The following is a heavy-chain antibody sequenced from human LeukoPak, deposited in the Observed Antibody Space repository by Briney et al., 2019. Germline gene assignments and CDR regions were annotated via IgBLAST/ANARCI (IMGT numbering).Heavy chain of an antibody. D-gene: IGHD6-13*01. CDR2: IYTSGST. Sequence: PSETLSLTCTVSGGSISSYYWSWIRQPAGKGLEWIGRIYTSGSTNYNPSLKSRVTMSVDTSKNQFSLKLSSVTAADTAVYYCAREEVAAAGTDPTGNWFDPWGQGTLVTVSS. CDR3: AREEVAAAGTDPTGNWFDP. J-gene: IGHJ5*02. V-gene: IGHV4-4*07. CDR1: GGSISSYY.